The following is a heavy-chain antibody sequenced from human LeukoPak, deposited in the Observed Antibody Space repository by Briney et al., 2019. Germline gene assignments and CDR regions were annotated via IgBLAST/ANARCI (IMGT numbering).Heavy chain of an antibody. D-gene: IGHD6-19*01. V-gene: IGHV3-23*01. CDR3: AKAVAYYYFED. CDR1: GFTFSSYG. J-gene: IGHJ4*02. CDR2: ISGSGGST. Sequence: GGSLRLSCAASGFTFSSYGMSWVRQAPGKGLEWVSGISGSGGSTYYADSVKGRFTISRDNSKNTLYLQMSSLRAEDTAVYYCAKAVAYYYFEDWGQGTLVTVSS.